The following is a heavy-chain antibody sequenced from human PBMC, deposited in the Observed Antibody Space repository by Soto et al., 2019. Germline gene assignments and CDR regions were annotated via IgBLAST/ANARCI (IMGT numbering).Heavy chain of an antibody. D-gene: IGHD2-2*01. CDR3: ARDLQGYCDTSSCYGGWFDP. Sequence: QVQLVESGGGLVKPGGSLRLSCVASGFTFSDYYMTWIRQAPGKGLEWISHISGSGRNIYYADSVKGRFTISRDNAKKSLYLQMNSLRDEDTAVYYCARDLQGYCDTSSCYGGWFDPWGQGTLVTVSS. J-gene: IGHJ5*02. V-gene: IGHV3-11*01. CDR2: ISGSGRNI. CDR1: GFTFSDYY.